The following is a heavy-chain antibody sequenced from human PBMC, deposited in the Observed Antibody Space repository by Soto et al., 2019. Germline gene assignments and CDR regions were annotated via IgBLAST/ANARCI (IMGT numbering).Heavy chain of an antibody. CDR3: ARGDGYSSGWPAFDY. CDR2: INAGNGNT. V-gene: IGHV1-3*01. CDR1: GYTFTSYA. J-gene: IGHJ4*02. D-gene: IGHD6-19*01. Sequence: ASVKVSCKASGYTFTSYAMHWVRQAPGQRLEWMGWINAGNGNTKYSQKFQGRVTITRDTSASTAYMELSSLRSEDTAVYYCARGDGYSSGWPAFDYWGQGTLVTVSS.